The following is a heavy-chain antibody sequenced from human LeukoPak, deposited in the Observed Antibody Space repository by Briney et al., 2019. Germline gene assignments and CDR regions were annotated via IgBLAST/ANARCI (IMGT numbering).Heavy chain of an antibody. CDR1: GGPFSGYY. CDR3: ANLRGRSGSGGSCYSDWFDP. Sequence: SETLSLTCAVYGGPFSGYYWSWIRQPPGKGLEWIGEINHSGSTNYKPSLKSRVTISVDTSKNQFSLNLSSVTAADTAVYYCANLRGRSGSGGSCYSDWFDPWGQGTLVTVSS. D-gene: IGHD2-15*01. J-gene: IGHJ5*02. V-gene: IGHV4-34*01. CDR2: INHSGST.